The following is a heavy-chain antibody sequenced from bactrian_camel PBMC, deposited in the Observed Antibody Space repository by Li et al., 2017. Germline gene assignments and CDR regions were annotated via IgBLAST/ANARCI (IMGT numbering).Heavy chain of an antibody. D-gene: IGHD2*01. CDR2: IYSGGSGT. CDR1: GWRYNSRV. CDR3: TAPPRLESGGRWIDELRCSFGMTDLYNY. Sequence: HVQLVESGGGSVQAGGSLRLSCAGSGWRYNSRVMAWFRHAPGKEREAVASIYSGGSGTYYSDSVKGRFSMSRDNDWRTVYLQMNGLTPEDTAMYYCTAPPRLESGGRWIDELRCSFGMTDLYNYWGRGTQVTVS. J-gene: IGHJ4*01. V-gene: IGHV3-3*01.